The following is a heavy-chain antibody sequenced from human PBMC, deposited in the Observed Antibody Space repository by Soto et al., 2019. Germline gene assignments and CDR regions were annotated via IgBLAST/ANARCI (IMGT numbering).Heavy chain of an antibody. D-gene: IGHD2-15*01. CDR3: ASDPEYGLLT. CDR2: IIPMFGIT. J-gene: IGHJ5*02. V-gene: IGHV1-69*12. Sequence: QVQLVQSGAEVKKPGSSVKVSCNVSGGTLSSYGFNWVRQAPGQGLEWMGGIIPMFGITNHTQKFQDRITISADAYTTTAYMELHSLSADATALSSCASDPEYGLLTWGQGTLLTVSS. CDR1: GGTLSSYG.